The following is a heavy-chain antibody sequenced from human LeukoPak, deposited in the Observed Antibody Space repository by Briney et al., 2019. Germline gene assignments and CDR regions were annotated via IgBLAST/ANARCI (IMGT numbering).Heavy chain of an antibody. CDR3: AKDISYYGSGSYPDY. CDR1: GFTFSSYG. J-gene: IGHJ4*02. V-gene: IGHV3-30*02. CDR2: IRYDGSNK. D-gene: IGHD3-10*01. Sequence: GGSLRLSCAAPGFTFSSYGMHWVRQAPGKGLEWVAFIRYDGSNKYYADSVKGRFTISRDNSKNTLYLQMNSLRAEDTALYYCAKDISYYGSGSYPDYWGQGTLVTVSS.